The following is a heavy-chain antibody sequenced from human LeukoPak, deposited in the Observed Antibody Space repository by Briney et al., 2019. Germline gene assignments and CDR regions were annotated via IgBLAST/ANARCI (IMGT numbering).Heavy chain of an antibody. CDR3: ARGYYDILTGYASLSDY. V-gene: IGHV3-74*01. D-gene: IGHD3-9*01. CDR2: INDDGSAT. CDR1: GFTFSNYW. Sequence: GGSLRLSCAASGFTFSNYWMHWVRQVPGKGLVWVSRINDDGSATFYADSVKGRFTISRGNAKNTLFLQINSLRAEDTAVYYCARGYYDILTGYASLSDYWGQGTLVTVSS. J-gene: IGHJ4*02.